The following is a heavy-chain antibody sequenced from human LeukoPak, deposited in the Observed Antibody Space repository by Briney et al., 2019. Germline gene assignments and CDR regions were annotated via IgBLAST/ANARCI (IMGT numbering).Heavy chain of an antibody. Sequence: GASVKASCKASGYTFTSYGISWVRQAPGQGLEWMGWISAYNGNTNYAQKLQGRVTMTTDTSTSTAYMELRSLRSDDTAVYYCARVEYSSGWYHITLIDYWGQGTLVTVSS. V-gene: IGHV1-18*01. D-gene: IGHD6-19*01. J-gene: IGHJ4*02. CDR3: ARVEYSSGWYHITLIDY. CDR2: ISAYNGNT. CDR1: GYTFTSYG.